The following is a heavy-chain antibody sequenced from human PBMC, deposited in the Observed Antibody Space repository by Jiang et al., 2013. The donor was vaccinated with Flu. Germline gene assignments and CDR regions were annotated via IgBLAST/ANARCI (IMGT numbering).Heavy chain of an antibody. D-gene: IGHD3-3*01. CDR1: GTSIVSGNW. CDR2: IFRTGAT. Sequence: SGSGLVKPSGTLSLTCSVSGTSIVSGNWWSWVRQPPGQGLEWIGEIFRTGATNYNSSLTGRVTMSVDKSNNQFSLNLESVTAADTGFYYCAREQLSFGVVNYFDFWGQGILVTVSS. J-gene: IGHJ4*02. CDR3: AREQLSFGVVNYFDF. V-gene: IGHV4-4*02.